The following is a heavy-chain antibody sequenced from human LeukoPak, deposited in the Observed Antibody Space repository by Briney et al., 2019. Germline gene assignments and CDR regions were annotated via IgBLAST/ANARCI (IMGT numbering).Heavy chain of an antibody. Sequence: PSETLSLTCTVSGYSISSGYYWGWIRQPPGKGLEWIGSIYHSGSTYYNPSLKSRVAISVDTSKNQFSLKLSSVTAADTAVYYCASRNPNMVGAFDIWGQGTMVTVSS. CDR2: IYHSGST. CDR1: GYSISSGYY. CDR3: ASRNPNMVGAFDI. J-gene: IGHJ3*02. V-gene: IGHV4-38-2*02. D-gene: IGHD3-10*01.